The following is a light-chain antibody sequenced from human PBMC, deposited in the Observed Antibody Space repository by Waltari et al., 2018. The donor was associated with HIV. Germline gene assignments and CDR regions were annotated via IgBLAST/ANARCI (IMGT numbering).Light chain of an antibody. CDR1: SSDVGSYNL. CDR2: EVS. V-gene: IGLV2-23*02. CDR3: CSYAGSSTPV. Sequence: QSALTQPASVSGSPGQSITISCTGTSSDVGSYNLLSWYQQHPGKAPKLMIYEVSKRPSGVSNRFSGSKSGNTASLTISGLQAEDEADYYCCSYAGSSTPVFGGGTKLTVL. J-gene: IGLJ2*01.